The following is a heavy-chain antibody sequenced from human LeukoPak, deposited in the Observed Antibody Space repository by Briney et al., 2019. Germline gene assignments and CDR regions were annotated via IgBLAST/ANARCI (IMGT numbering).Heavy chain of an antibody. CDR2: SYSDSNT. D-gene: IGHD1-14*01. CDR3: VRKNRDFNAAFDI. V-gene: IGHV3-53*01. J-gene: IGHJ3*02. CDR1: GLTVSNNY. Sequence: GGSLRLSCAASGLTVSNNYMSWVRQAPGKGLEWVSISYSDSNTNYADSVKGRFTISRDTSQNTLSLQMNSLRAEDTAVYYCVRKNRDFNAAFDIWGQGTVVTVSS.